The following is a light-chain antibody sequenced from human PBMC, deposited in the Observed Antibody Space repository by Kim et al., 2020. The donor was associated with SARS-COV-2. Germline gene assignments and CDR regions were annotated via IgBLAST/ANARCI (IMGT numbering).Light chain of an antibody. V-gene: IGKV3-15*01. CDR2: GAS. J-gene: IGKJ1*01. CDR3: QQYSNWPPCT. Sequence: SPGERATLSCRASQSVSSYVAWYQQKPGQAPRLLIYGASTRATGIPARFSGSGSGTEFTLTISSLESEDFAVYYCQQYSNWPPCTFGEGTKVDIK. CDR1: QSVSSY.